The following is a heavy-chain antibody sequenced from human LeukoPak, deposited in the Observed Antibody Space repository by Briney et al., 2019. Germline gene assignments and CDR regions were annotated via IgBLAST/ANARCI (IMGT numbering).Heavy chain of an antibody. J-gene: IGHJ4*02. CDR2: ISSSSSTI. D-gene: IGHD5-12*01. V-gene: IGHV3-48*01. CDR3: ARGGGYDSIDY. CDR1: GFTFSSYS. Sequence: GSLRLSCAASGFTFSSYSMNWVRQAPGKGLEWVSYISSSSSTIYYADSVKGRFTISRDNAKNSLYLQMNSLRAEDTAVYYCARGGGYDSIDYWGQGTLVTVSS.